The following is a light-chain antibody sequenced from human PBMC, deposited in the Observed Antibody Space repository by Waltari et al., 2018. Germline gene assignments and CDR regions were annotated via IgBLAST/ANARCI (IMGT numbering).Light chain of an antibody. J-gene: IGLJ3*02. Sequence: QSVLTQPPSVSGAPGQRVTISCTESSSNIGAHYYVHWYRQLPGTAPKPLIYGNSNRPSGVPDRFSGSRSSTSASLAITGLQAEDEADYYCQSYDSGLSGWVFGGGTKLTVL. V-gene: IGLV1-40*01. CDR1: SSNIGAHYY. CDR3: QSYDSGLSGWV. CDR2: GNS.